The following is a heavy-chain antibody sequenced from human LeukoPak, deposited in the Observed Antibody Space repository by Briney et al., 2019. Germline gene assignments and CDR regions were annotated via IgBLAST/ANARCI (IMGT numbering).Heavy chain of an antibody. J-gene: IGHJ4*02. CDR3: ATGYCSSTSCSQFDY. Sequence: PGRSLGLSCTASGFTFGDYAMSWVRQAPGKGLEWVGFIRSKAYGGTTEYAASVKGRFTISRDDSKSIAYLQMNSLRAEDTALYYCATGYCSSTSCSQFDYWGQGTLVTVSS. CDR2: IRSKAYGGTT. D-gene: IGHD2-2*01. CDR1: GFTFGDYA. V-gene: IGHV3-49*04.